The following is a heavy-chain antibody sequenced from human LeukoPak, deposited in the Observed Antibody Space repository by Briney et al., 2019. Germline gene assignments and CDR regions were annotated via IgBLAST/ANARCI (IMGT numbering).Heavy chain of an antibody. CDR2: FYPGDSDT. CDR3: ARHRHLGYCSGGSCSNDAFDI. D-gene: IGHD2-15*01. CDR1: GYSFTSYW. Sequence: GESLKISCKGSGYSFTSYWIGWVRQMPGKGLEWMGIFYPGDSDTRHSPSFQGQVTISADKSISTAYLQWSSLKASDTAMYYCARHRHLGYCSGGSCSNDAFDIWGQGTMVTVSS. J-gene: IGHJ3*02. V-gene: IGHV5-51*01.